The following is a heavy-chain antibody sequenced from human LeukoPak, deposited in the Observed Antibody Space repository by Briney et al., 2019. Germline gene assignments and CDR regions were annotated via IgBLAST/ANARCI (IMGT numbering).Heavy chain of an antibody. CDR2: ISSSSSYI. CDR1: GFTFSSYS. Sequence: GGSPRLSCAASGFTFSSYSMNWVRQAPGKGLEWVSSISSSSSYIYYADSVKGRFTISRDNAKNSLYLQMNSLRAEDTAVYYCARDISSSYYYYMDVWGKGTTVTVSS. J-gene: IGHJ6*03. CDR3: ARDISSSYYYYMDV. D-gene: IGHD6-6*01. V-gene: IGHV3-21*01.